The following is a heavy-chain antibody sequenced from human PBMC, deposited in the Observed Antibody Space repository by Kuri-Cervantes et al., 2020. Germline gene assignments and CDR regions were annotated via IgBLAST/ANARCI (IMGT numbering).Heavy chain of an antibody. V-gene: IGHV3-23*01. D-gene: IGHD3-16*02. Sequence: GGSLRLSCAASGFTFSAYAMTWVRQRPGKGLEWVSAMSGSGDSTYYADYVKGRFTISRDNSKNTLYLQMNSLRAEDTAVYYCARAYYDYVWWSYRSDRSGMDVRGQGTKVTVSS. CDR2: MSGSGDST. CDR3: ARAYYDYVWWSYRSDRSGMDV. CDR1: GFTFSAYA. J-gene: IGHJ6*02.